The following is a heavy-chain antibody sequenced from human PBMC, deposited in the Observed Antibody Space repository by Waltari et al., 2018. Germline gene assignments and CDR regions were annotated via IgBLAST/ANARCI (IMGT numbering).Heavy chain of an antibody. V-gene: IGHV4-59*01. CDR3: ARGRIHYTSNWFDP. CDR1: NGPITGFF. CDR2: IYYTGST. Sequence: QVQLQDSGPGQLKPSETLSLTCSVYNGPITGFFWNWIRQSPGKGLEWIGYIYYTGSTDYNPSLKSRVTISVDTAKNQFSLRLNSVTAADTGVYYCARGRIHYTSNWFDPWGQGTLVTVSS. D-gene: IGHD3-10*01. J-gene: IGHJ5*02.